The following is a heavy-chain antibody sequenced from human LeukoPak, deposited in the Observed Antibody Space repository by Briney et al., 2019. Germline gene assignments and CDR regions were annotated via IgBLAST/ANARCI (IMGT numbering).Heavy chain of an antibody. CDR3: ARGGSGWYP. V-gene: IGHV3-48*01. Sequence: PGGSLRLSCAASGFTFSSYSMNWVRQAPGKGQEWVSYISSSSSTIYYADSVKGRFTISRDNAKNSLYLQMNSLRAEDTAVYYCARGGSGWYPWGQGTLVTVSS. CDR1: GFTFSSYS. CDR2: ISSSSSTI. D-gene: IGHD6-19*01. J-gene: IGHJ5*02.